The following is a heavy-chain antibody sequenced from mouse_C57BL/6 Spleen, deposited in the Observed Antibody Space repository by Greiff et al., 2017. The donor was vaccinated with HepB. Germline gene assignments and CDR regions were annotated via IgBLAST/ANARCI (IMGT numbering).Heavy chain of an antibody. J-gene: IGHJ2*01. CDR2: IDPETGGT. D-gene: IGHD1-1*01. CDR1: GYTFTDYE. CDR3: TRWVVATGFDY. V-gene: IGHV1-15*01. Sequence: VKLMESGAELVRPGASVTLSCKASGYTFTDYEMHWVKQTPVHGLEWIGAIDPETGGTAYNQKFKGKAILTADKSSSTAYMELRSLTSEDSAVYYCTRWVVATGFDYWGQGTTLTVSS.